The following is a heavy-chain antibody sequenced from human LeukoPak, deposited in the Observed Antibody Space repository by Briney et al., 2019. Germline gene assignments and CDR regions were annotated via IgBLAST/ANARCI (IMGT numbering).Heavy chain of an antibody. J-gene: IGHJ4*02. CDR3: ARGDRILGIGARQRAFDY. CDR1: GYTFTSYY. Sequence: EASVTVSFTASGYTFTSYYIHWVRQAPGQGLEWMGIINPSGGSTSYEQKFQGRVTMTRDMSTSTVYMELSSLRSEDTAVYYCARGDRILGIGARQRAFDYWGQGTLVTVSS. CDR2: INPSGGST. D-gene: IGHD6-6*01. V-gene: IGHV1-46*01.